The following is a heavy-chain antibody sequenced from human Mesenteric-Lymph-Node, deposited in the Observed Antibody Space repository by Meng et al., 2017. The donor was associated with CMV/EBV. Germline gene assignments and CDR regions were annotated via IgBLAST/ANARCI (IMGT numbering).Heavy chain of an antibody. CDR1: GYSISSGYY. J-gene: IGHJ6*02. V-gene: IGHV4-38-2*02. Sequence: GSLRLSCTVSGYSISSGYYWGWIRQPPGKGLEWIGSIYHSGSTYYNPSLKSRVTISVDTSKNQFSLKLSSVTAADTAVYYCARDQGAHCSSTSCSLSYYYGMDVWGQGTTVTVSS. CDR3: ARDQGAHCSSTSCSLSYYYGMDV. D-gene: IGHD2-2*01. CDR2: IYHSGST.